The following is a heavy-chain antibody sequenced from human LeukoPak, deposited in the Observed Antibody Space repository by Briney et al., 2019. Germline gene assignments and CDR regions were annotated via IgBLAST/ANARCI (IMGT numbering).Heavy chain of an antibody. D-gene: IGHD1-7*01. CDR3: GRPGTHWNYDY. CDR1: GFPFRTYW. V-gene: IGHV3-7*01. CDR2: INEDGSEK. Sequence: GGSLRLSCAASGFPFRTYWMSWVRQAPGKGLEWVASINEDGSEKHSVDSVKGRYTVSRDNAENSLYLQMNSLRAEDTAVYYCGRPGTHWNYDYWGQGILVTISS. J-gene: IGHJ4*02.